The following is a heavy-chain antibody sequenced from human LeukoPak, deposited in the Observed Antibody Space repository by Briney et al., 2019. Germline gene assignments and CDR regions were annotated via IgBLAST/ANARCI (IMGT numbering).Heavy chain of an antibody. D-gene: IGHD2-21*02. J-gene: IGHJ6*03. CDR1: GFRLSHQS. Sequence: GGSLRLSCAASGFRLSHQSMNWVRQAPGKGLEWVASISSSGSYIYYADSLKGRFSISRDNAENSLYLQINSLRAEDTAVYYCARVFYELLSTGHMDVWGKGTTVTVSS. CDR3: ARVFYELLSTGHMDV. CDR2: ISSSGSYI. V-gene: IGHV3-21*06.